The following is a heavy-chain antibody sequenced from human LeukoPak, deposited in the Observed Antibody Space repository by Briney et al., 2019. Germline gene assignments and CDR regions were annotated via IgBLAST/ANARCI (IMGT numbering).Heavy chain of an antibody. CDR1: GGSISSSNW. CDR2: IYHSGST. Sequence: SETLSLTCAVSGGSISSSNWWSWVRQPPGKGLEWIGEIYHSGSTNYNPSLNSRVTISVDKSKNQFSLKLSSVTAADTAVYYCARVLSGLLWFGELFPFDYWGQGTLVTVSS. V-gene: IGHV4-4*02. CDR3: ARVLSGLLWFGELFPFDY. D-gene: IGHD3-10*01. J-gene: IGHJ4*02.